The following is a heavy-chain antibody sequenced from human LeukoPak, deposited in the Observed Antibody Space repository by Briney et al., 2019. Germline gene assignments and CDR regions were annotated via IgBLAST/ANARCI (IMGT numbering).Heavy chain of an antibody. V-gene: IGHV3-74*01. CDR2: INSDGSST. Sequence: GGSLRLSCAASGFTLSSYWMHWVRQAPGKGLVWVSRINSDGSSTSYADFVKGRFTISRDNAKNTLYLQMNSLRAEDTAVYYCARDGVNWNDVRGGFDYWGQGTLVTVSS. D-gene: IGHD1-20*01. CDR3: ARDGVNWNDVRGGFDY. J-gene: IGHJ4*02. CDR1: GFTLSSYW.